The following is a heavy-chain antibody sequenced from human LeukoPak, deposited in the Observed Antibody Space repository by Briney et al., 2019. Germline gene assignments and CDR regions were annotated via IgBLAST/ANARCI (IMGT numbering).Heavy chain of an antibody. J-gene: IGHJ4*02. D-gene: IGHD4-23*01. V-gene: IGHV3-21*06. Sequence: GWSLRLSCAASGFTFGRFDLNWVRQAPGKGLEWVSRIAGGGSAIDYTDSVKGRFTISWDRAKNSLYLQMNSLSADDTGVYYCATDYGGWGFFDSGGQGTLVTVSS. CDR1: GFTFGRFD. CDR2: IAGGGSAI. CDR3: ATDYGGWGFFDS.